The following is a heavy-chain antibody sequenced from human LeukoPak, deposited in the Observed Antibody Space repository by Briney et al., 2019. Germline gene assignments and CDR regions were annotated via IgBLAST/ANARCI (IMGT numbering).Heavy chain of an antibody. CDR1: GGTFSSYA. CDR3: ATHPQGYFDY. V-gene: IGHV1-69*05. Sequence: ASVKVSCKASGGTFSSYAISWVRQAPGQGLEWMGGIITIFGTANYAQKFQGRVTITTDESTSTAYMELSSLRSEDTAVYYCATHPQGYFDYWGQGTLVTVSS. CDR2: IITIFGTA. J-gene: IGHJ4*02.